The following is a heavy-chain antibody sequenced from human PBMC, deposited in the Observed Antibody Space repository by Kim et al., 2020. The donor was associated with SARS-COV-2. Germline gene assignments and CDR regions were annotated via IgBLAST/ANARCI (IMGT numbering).Heavy chain of an antibody. D-gene: IGHD4-17*01. V-gene: IGHV3-53*01. J-gene: IGHJ4*02. CDR3: ARDRDYGDYYFDY. Sequence: YADSVKGRFTISRDTSKNTLYLQMNSLGAEDTAVYYCARDRDYGDYYFDYWGQGTLVTVSS.